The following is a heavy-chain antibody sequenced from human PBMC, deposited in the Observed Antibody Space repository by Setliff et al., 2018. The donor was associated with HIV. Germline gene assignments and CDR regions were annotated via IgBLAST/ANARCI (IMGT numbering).Heavy chain of an antibody. CDR2: IGTGGDT. V-gene: IGHV3-13*01. CDR1: GFTFSDYD. D-gene: IGHD3-16*01. Sequence: GGSLRLSCVASGFTFSDYDFHWVRQAAGKGLEWVSAIGTGGDTYYVDSVKGRFTISRENARNSLYLQMNSLRVGDTAVYYCAREIRTVYTGGHYFYGIDVWGQGTAVTVSS. J-gene: IGHJ6*02. CDR3: AREIRTVYTGGHYFYGIDV.